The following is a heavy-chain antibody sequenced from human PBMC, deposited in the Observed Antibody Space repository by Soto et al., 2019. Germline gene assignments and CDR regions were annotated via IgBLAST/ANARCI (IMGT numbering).Heavy chain of an antibody. V-gene: IGHV4-34*01. Sequence: PSETLPLTCTVYGGSFSGYYWCWIRQPTGKGLEWIGEIHYSGTTNYNPSRKSRPSISVDRSKNQFTLQLTSVTAADTVVYCCATSYGNAWYTYWGQGTQVTVSS. CDR1: GGSFSGYY. CDR2: IHYSGTT. CDR3: ATSYGNAWYTY. J-gene: IGHJ4*02. D-gene: IGHD6-13*01.